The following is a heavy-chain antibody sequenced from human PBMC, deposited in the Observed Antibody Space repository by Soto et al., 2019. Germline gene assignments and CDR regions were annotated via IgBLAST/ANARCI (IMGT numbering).Heavy chain of an antibody. Sequence: QITLKESGPTLVKPTQTLTLTCTFSGFSLSTSGVGVGWIRQPPGKALEWLALIYWDDDKRYSPSLKSRLTINKDTSQNQVVLTMTNMDPVDTATYYCAHGNTVTHRDYWFDPWGQGTLVTVSS. CDR1: GFSLSTSGVG. CDR2: IYWDDDK. CDR3: AHGNTVTHRDYWFDP. V-gene: IGHV2-5*02. J-gene: IGHJ5*02. D-gene: IGHD4-17*01.